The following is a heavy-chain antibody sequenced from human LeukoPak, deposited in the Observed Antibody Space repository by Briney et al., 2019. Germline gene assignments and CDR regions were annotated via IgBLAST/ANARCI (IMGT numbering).Heavy chain of an antibody. V-gene: IGHV3-66*01. CDR2: IYSGGMT. CDR1: GFSVGTNY. D-gene: IGHD2-2*02. J-gene: IGHJ5*01. CDR3: AKFGDLVVAPAALPHFGS. Sequence: GGSLRLSCAASGFSVGTNYMSWVRQAPGKGLEWLSVIYSGGMTYYADSVKGRFTISRDTSKNTLNLQMNSLRAEDTAVYYCAKFGDLVVAPAALPHFGSWGQGTLVAVSS.